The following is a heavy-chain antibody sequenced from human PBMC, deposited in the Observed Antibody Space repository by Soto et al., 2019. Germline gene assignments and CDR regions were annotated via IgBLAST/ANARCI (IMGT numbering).Heavy chain of an antibody. CDR2: IYYSGST. V-gene: IGHV4-30-4*01. J-gene: IGHJ5*02. D-gene: IGHD3-3*01. Sequence: TLSLTCTVSGGSISSGDYYWSWIRQPPGKGLEWIGYIYYSGSTYYNPSLKSRVTISVDTSKNQFSLKLSSVTAADTAVYYCARDSPVLYWFDPWGQGTLVTVSS. CDR1: GGSISSGDYY. CDR3: ARDSPVLYWFDP.